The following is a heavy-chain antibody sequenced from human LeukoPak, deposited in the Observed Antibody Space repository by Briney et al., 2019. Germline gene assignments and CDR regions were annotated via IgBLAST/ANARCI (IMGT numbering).Heavy chain of an antibody. CDR3: ARDGVESEAGGLNWFDP. Sequence: ASVKVSCTASGYTFTSYAMNWVRQAPGQGLEWMGWINTNTGNPTYAQGFTGRFVFSLDTSVSTAYLQISSLKAEDTAVYYCARDGVESEAGGLNWFDPWGQGTLVTVSS. V-gene: IGHV7-4-1*02. CDR2: INTNTGNP. CDR1: GYTFTSYA. J-gene: IGHJ5*02. D-gene: IGHD2-8*02.